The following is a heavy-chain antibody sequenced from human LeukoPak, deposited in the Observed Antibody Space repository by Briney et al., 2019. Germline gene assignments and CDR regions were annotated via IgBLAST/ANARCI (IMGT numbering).Heavy chain of an antibody. CDR1: GDSVSSNSAA. CDR3: ARERYNSGYMDFDY. Sequence: SQTLSLTCVISGDSVSSNSAAWNWIRQSPSRGLEWLGRTYYRSKWYNDFAVSVKSRITINPDTSKNQFSLQLNSVTPEDTAVYYRARERYNSGYMDFDYWGQGTLVTVSS. CDR2: TYYRSKWYN. J-gene: IGHJ4*02. D-gene: IGHD5-18*01. V-gene: IGHV6-1*01.